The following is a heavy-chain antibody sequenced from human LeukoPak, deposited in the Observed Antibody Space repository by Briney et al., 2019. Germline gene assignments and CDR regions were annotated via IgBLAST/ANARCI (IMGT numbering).Heavy chain of an antibody. CDR2: ISSSGSTI. Sequence: GGSLRLSCAASGFTFSSYSMNWVRQAPGKGLEWVSYISSSGSTIYYADSVKGRFTISRDNAKNSLYLQMNSLRAEDTAVYYCARDLTSGSYLSGHWFDPWGQGTLVTVSS. V-gene: IGHV3-48*04. CDR1: GFTFSSYS. J-gene: IGHJ5*02. CDR3: ARDLTSGSYLSGHWFDP. D-gene: IGHD1-26*01.